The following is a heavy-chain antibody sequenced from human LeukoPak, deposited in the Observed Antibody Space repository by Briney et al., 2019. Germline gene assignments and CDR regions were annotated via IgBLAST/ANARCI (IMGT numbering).Heavy chain of an antibody. D-gene: IGHD6-25*01. Sequence: GGSLRLSCAASGFTVSSNYMSWVRQAPGKGLEWVSVIYSGGSTYYAESVKGRFTISRDNSKNTLYLQMNSLRAEDTAVYYCARDQRDYFDYWGQGTLVTVSS. J-gene: IGHJ4*02. CDR2: IYSGGST. CDR3: ARDQRDYFDY. CDR1: GFTVSSNY. V-gene: IGHV3-53*01.